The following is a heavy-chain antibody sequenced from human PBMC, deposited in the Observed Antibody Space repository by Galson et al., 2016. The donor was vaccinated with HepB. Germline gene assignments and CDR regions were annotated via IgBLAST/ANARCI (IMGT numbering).Heavy chain of an antibody. D-gene: IGHD1-26*01. Sequence: SLRLSCAASGFNFDNYAVHWVQAPGKGLEWVALSSPDEKYKYYADSVKGRFTISRDNSKNTLFLQMDSLSVEDTALYYCAKDATGSYVSPYYFDSWGQGTLVTVSS. CDR3: AKDATGSYVSPYYFDS. CDR1: GFNFDNYA. V-gene: IGHV3-30*18. J-gene: IGHJ4*02. CDR2: SSPDEKYK.